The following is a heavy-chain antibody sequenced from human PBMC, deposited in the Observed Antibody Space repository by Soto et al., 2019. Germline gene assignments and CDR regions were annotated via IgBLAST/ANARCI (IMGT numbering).Heavy chain of an antibody. CDR1: GGSISSYY. Sequence: TSETLSLTCTVSGGSISSYYWSWIRQPPGKGLEWIGYMYYSGSTNYNPSLKSRVTISVDTSKNQFSLKLSSVTAADTAVYYCAREGGGNGDYFDYWGQGTLVTVSS. CDR2: MYYSGST. V-gene: IGHV4-59*01. J-gene: IGHJ4*02. CDR3: AREGGGNGDYFDY. D-gene: IGHD5-12*01.